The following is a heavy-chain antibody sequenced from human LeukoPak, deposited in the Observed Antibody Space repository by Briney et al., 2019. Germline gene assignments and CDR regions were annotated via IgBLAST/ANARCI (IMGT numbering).Heavy chain of an antibody. CDR1: GGSISSHY. D-gene: IGHD3-22*01. J-gene: IGHJ3*02. V-gene: IGHV4-59*11. CDR3: ARDSQLYDSSGYYYDFGAFDI. CDR2: IYYSGST. Sequence: PSETLSLNCTVSGGSISSHYWSWIRQPPGKGLEWLGYIYYSGSTNYNPSLKSRVTISVDTSKNQFSLKLSSVTAADTAVYYCARDSQLYDSSGYYYDFGAFDIWGQGTMVTVSS.